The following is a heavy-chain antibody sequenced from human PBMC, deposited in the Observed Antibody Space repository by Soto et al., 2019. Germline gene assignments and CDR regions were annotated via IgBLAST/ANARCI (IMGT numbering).Heavy chain of an antibody. D-gene: IGHD4-17*01. CDR2: IRSKANSYAT. CDR1: GFTFSGSA. CDR3: TRRGDYGIREA. Sequence: PGGSLRLSCAASGFTFSGSAMHWVRQASGKGLEWVGRIRSKANSYATAYAASVKGRFTISRDDSKNTAYLQMNSLKTEDTAVYYCTRRGDYGIREAWGQGTLVTVSS. V-gene: IGHV3-73*01. J-gene: IGHJ4*02.